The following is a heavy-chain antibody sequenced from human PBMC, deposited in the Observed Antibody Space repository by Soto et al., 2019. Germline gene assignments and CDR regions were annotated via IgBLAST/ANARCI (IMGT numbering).Heavy chain of an antibody. J-gene: IGHJ5*02. CDR3: ARSYYDSTGFAVDR. D-gene: IGHD3-22*01. CDR1: GASVSHGY. Sequence: QMHLQASGPGLVKPSETLSLTCNVSGASVSHGYWSWIRQPPGKALEWIGFKYFGGSFNYIPTLRSRATLSVETSKNQFCMRLTSVTASDTAVYYCARSYYDSTGFAVDRWGHATLVTVSS. V-gene: IGHV4-59*02. CDR2: KYFGGSF.